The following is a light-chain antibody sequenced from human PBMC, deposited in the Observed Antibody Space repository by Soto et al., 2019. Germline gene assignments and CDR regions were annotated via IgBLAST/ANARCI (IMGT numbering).Light chain of an antibody. J-gene: IGKJ1*01. CDR2: KAS. Sequence: DNQMTQSPSTLSASVGDRVTITCRASQSIGSWLAWYQRKPGKAPKLLIYKASSLESGVPSRFSGSGSGTEFTLTISSLQPDDFATYYCQQYNSLWTFGQGTKVEIK. CDR3: QQYNSLWT. V-gene: IGKV1-5*03. CDR1: QSIGSW.